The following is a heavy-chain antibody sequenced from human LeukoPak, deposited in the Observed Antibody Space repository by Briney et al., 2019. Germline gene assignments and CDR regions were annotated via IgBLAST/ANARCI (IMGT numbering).Heavy chain of an antibody. CDR3: ARVGDPPRNYYYGMDV. J-gene: IGHJ6*02. Sequence: GASVKVSCKASGYTFTSYAMHWVRQAPGQRLEWMGWINAGNGNTKYSQKFQGRVTITGDTSASTAYMELSSLRSEDTAVYYCARVGDPPRNYYYGMDVWGQGTTVTVSS. V-gene: IGHV1-3*01. D-gene: IGHD1-14*01. CDR2: INAGNGNT. CDR1: GYTFTSYA.